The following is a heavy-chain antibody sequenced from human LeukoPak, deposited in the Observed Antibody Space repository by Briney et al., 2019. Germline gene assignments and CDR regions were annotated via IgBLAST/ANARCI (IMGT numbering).Heavy chain of an antibody. J-gene: IGHJ2*01. CDR2: ISGSSTFT. V-gene: IGHV3-11*05. CDR1: GFTFSDSY. CDR3: ARGRELLGWYFDL. Sequence: GGSLRLSCAASGFTFSDSYMSWIRQAPGKGLEWVSYISGSSTFTNFADSVRGRFTISRDNAKNSLYLRMNGLRAEDTAVYYCARGRELLGWYFDLWGRGTLVTVSS. D-gene: IGHD1-7*01.